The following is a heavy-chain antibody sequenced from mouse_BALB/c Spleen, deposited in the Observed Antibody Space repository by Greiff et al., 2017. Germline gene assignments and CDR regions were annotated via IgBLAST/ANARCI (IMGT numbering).Heavy chain of an antibody. D-gene: IGHD2-2*01. CDR3: ARWFHYYAMDY. Sequence: VKLMESGAELAKPGASVKMSCKASGYTFTSYWMHWVKQRPGQGLEWIGYINPSTGYTEYNQKFKDKATLTADKSSSTAYMQLSSLTSEDSAVYYCARWFHYYAMDYWGQGTSVTVSS. V-gene: IGHV1-7*01. J-gene: IGHJ4*01. CDR2: INPSTGYT. CDR1: GYTFTSYW.